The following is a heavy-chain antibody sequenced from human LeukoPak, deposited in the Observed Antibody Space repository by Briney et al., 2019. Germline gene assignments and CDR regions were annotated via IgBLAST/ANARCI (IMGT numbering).Heavy chain of an antibody. CDR3: ARVAYRSSWTYFDY. V-gene: IGHV1-2*02. J-gene: IGHJ4*02. D-gene: IGHD6-13*01. CDR1: GYTFNDYY. Sequence: GASVKVSCKASGYTFNDYYMHWVRQAPGQGVEWMGWINPNSGDTNYAQSFQGRVTMTRDTSTSTAYMELSRLRSDDTAVYYCARVAYRSSWTYFDYWGLGALVTVSS. CDR2: INPNSGDT.